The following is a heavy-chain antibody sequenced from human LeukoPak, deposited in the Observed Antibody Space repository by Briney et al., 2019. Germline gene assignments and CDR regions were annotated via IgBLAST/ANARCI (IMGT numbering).Heavy chain of an antibody. Sequence: GGSLRLSCAASGFTLTAYSMNWVRQAPGKELEWVSSISSPSNSINYSDSVKGRFTISRDNDKNSLYLQMNSLRAEDTAVYYCARRYCSGGRCPNYFDYWGQGTPVTVFS. CDR3: ARRYCSGGRCPNYFDY. D-gene: IGHD2-15*01. CDR2: ISSPSNSI. CDR1: GFTLTAYS. J-gene: IGHJ4*02. V-gene: IGHV3-21*01.